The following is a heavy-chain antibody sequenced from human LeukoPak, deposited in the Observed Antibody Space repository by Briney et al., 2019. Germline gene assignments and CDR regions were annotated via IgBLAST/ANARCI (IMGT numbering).Heavy chain of an antibody. V-gene: IGHV4-34*01. CDR3: ARGAARVVVVPAAVPFDY. J-gene: IGHJ4*02. Sequence: SETLSLTCAVYGGSSSGYYWSWIRQPPGKGLEWIGEINHSGSTNYNPSLKSRVTISVDTSKNQFSLKLSSVTAADTAVYYCARGAARVVVVPAAVPFDYWGQGTLVTVSS. D-gene: IGHD2-2*01. CDR2: INHSGST. CDR1: GGSSSGYY.